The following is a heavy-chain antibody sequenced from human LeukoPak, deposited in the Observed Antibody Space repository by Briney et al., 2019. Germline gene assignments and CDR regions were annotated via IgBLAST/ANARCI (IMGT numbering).Heavy chain of an antibody. Sequence: SETLSLTCTVSGGSISSYYWSWIRQPPGKGLEWIGYIYYSGSTNYNPSLKSRVTISVDTSKNQFSLKLSSVTTADTAVYYCARRTITGATIDYWGQGTLVTVSS. CDR1: GGSISSYY. CDR3: ARRTITGATIDY. V-gene: IGHV4-59*01. CDR2: IYYSGST. D-gene: IGHD1-20*01. J-gene: IGHJ4*02.